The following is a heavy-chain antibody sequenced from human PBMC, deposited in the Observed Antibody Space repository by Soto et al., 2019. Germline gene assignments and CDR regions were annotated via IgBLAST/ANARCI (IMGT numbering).Heavy chain of an antibody. Sequence: QVQLVQSGAEVRKPGSSVKVSCKASGCTFSRHAISWVRQAPGQGLEWMGGIIPIFGTANHAQKLQGRVTIIADESTSTVYMELSSLRSEDTAMYYCARGWGYDSNDYYYAYWGQGTLVIVSS. J-gene: IGHJ4*02. CDR1: GCTFSRHA. CDR3: ARGWGYDSNDYYYAY. CDR2: IIPIFGTA. V-gene: IGHV1-69*01. D-gene: IGHD3-22*01.